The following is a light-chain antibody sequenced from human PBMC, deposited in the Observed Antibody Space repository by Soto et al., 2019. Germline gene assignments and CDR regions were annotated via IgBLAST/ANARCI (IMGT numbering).Light chain of an antibody. CDR2: EVS. J-gene: IGLJ1*01. Sequence: QSALTQPASVSGSPGQSITLSCTGTSSDVGGYNYVSWYQQHPGKAPKLMLYEVSNRPSGVSFRFSGSKSGNTASLTISGLQAEDEADYYCSSYTSSSTYVFGTGTRSPS. CDR3: SSYTSSSTYV. V-gene: IGLV2-14*01. CDR1: SSDVGGYNY.